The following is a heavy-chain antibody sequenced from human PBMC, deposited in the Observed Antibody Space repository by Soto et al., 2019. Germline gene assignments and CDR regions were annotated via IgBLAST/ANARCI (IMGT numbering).Heavy chain of an antibody. CDR2: ISYDGSNK. CDR3: TKSRHYYDSSGYYNDY. CDR1: VFIVSSYP. J-gene: IGHJ4*02. D-gene: IGHD3-22*01. Sequence: GSLRLSCAASVFIVSSYPMHWVRQAPGKGLEWVVVISYDGSNKYYADSVKGRFTISRDNSKNTLYLQMNSLRVEDTAVYYCTKSRHYYDSSGYYNDYWGQGALVTVSS. V-gene: IGHV3-30-3*02.